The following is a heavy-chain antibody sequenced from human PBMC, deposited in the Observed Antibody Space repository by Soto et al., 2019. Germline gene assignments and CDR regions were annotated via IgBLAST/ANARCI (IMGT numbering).Heavy chain of an antibody. Sequence: GGSLRLSCAASGFTFSSYGMHWVRQAPGKGLEWVAVIWYDGSNKYYADSVKGRFTISRDNSKNALYLQMNSLRAEDTAVYYCARDGCPDFWSGYYPSSRGYFDYWGQGTLVTVSS. D-gene: IGHD3-3*01. CDR1: GFTFSSYG. CDR2: IWYDGSNK. V-gene: IGHV3-33*01. J-gene: IGHJ4*02. CDR3: ARDGCPDFWSGYYPSSRGYFDY.